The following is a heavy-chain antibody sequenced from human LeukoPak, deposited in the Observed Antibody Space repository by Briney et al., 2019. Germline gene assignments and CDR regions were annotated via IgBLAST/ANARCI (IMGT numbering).Heavy chain of an antibody. CDR2: MKSKTAAGTA. CDR3: TTGLFSFDSDAFDI. D-gene: IGHD3-9*01. Sequence: GGSLRLSCAGSGFTFNKAWMSWVRQAPGKGLEWVGRMKSKTAAGTADYAAPVKGRFAISRDDSKNTLYLQMNSLKTEDTAVYYCTTGLFSFDSDAFDIWGQGTMVTVSS. V-gene: IGHV3-15*01. J-gene: IGHJ3*02. CDR1: GFTFNKAW.